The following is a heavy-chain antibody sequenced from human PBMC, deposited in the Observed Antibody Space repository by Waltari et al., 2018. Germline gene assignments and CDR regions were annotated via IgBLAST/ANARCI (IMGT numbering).Heavy chain of an antibody. CDR1: GGHISSGGYY. Sequence: QVQLQESGPGLVKPSQTLSLTCTVSGGHISSGGYYWSWIRQHPGKGREWYGYIYYSGSTDYNPSLKSRVTISVDTSKNQFSLKLSSVTAADTAVYYCARGMVAAAGIFDDWGQGTLVTVSS. D-gene: IGHD6-13*01. J-gene: IGHJ4*02. CDR3: ARGMVAAAGIFDD. CDR2: IYYSGST. V-gene: IGHV4-31*03.